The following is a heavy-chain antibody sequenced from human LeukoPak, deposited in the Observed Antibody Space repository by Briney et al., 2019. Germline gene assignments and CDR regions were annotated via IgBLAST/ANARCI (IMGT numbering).Heavy chain of an antibody. CDR3: AKGSDYNLYFDH. Sequence: GGSLRLSCVASGFTFSTYAMNWVRQAPGKGLEWVSTISGSSEGTYYADSVKGRFTISRGSSKDTVYLQMDSLRAEDTAVYYCAKGSDYNLYFDHWGQGALVTVSS. J-gene: IGHJ5*02. CDR1: GFTFSTYA. D-gene: IGHD1-26*01. V-gene: IGHV3-23*01. CDR2: ISGSSEGT.